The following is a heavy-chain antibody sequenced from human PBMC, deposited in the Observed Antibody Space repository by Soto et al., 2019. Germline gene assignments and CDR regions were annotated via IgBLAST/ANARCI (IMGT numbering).Heavy chain of an antibody. V-gene: IGHV4-30-4*01. CDR1: GDYIHVGGYY. CDR2: IYYTGKT. CDR3: GRDLTSNANCIDP. D-gene: IGHD2-2*01. J-gene: IGHJ5*02. Sequence: SETLSLTCSVSGDYIHVGGYYWTWIRQRPGKGLEWMGYIYYTGKTYYNPSLESRLTMPVDRSKNQFSLRLTSVTAADTAVYFCGRDLTSNANCIDPWGQGTLVTVSS.